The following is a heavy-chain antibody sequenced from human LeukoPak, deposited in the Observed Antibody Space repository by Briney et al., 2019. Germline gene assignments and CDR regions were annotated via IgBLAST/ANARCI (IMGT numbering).Heavy chain of an antibody. J-gene: IGHJ4*02. V-gene: IGHV1-2*02. Sequence: ASVKVSCKASGYTFTAYYMHWVRQAPGQGLEWMGWIDSKNGDTKYAQKFQSRLTISRDTSIGIAYMELRSLISDDTAVYYCASGAYCRGGRCSLQRFASGGQGTPVTVSS. CDR1: GYTFTAYY. CDR2: IDSKNGDT. CDR3: ASGAYCRGGRCSLQRFAS. D-gene: IGHD2-15*01.